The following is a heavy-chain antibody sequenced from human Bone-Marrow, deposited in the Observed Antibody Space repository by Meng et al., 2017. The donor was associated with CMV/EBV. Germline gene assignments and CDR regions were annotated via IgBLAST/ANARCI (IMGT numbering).Heavy chain of an antibody. J-gene: IGHJ4*02. CDR2: IRYDGSNK. D-gene: IGHD1-14*01. Sequence: GEYLKISCAASGFTFSSYGMHWVRQAPGKGLEWVAFIRYDGSNKYYADSVKGRFTISRDNSKNTLYLQMNSLRAEDTDVYYCAKDLTGYFDYWGQGTLVTVSS. CDR3: AKDLTGYFDY. V-gene: IGHV3-30*02. CDR1: GFTFSSYG.